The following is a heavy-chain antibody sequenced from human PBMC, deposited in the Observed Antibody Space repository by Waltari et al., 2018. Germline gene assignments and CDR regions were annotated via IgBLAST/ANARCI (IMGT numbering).Heavy chain of an antibody. CDR2: MSSSGGNQ. J-gene: IGHJ4*02. D-gene: IGHD2-2*01. Sequence: EVQLVESGGGLVKPGGSLRLSCVASEFTFSSFSMNWGRQAPGKGLGWVASMSSSGGNQFYAASMEGRFTSSRDNAKNSLYLQMNSLRAEDTAVYYCATSEYQLVLVDEYWGQGTLVTVSS. CDR3: ATSEYQLVLVDEY. V-gene: IGHV3-21*01. CDR1: EFTFSSFS.